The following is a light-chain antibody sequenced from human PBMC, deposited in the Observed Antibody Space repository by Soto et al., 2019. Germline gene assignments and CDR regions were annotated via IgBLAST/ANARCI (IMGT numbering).Light chain of an antibody. V-gene: IGKV1-33*01. CDR2: DAS. Sequence: DIQMTQSPSSLSASVGDRVTITCQASQNINNYLNWYTQKPGRAPKLLIYDASNLEAGVPSRFRGSGSGTDFTFTISRLQPEDIATDYCQQYENIPTFGQGTRLEIK. CDR3: QQYENIPT. J-gene: IGKJ5*01. CDR1: QNINNY.